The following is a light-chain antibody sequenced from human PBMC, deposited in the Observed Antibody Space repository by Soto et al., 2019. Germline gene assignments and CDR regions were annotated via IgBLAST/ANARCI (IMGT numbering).Light chain of an antibody. J-gene: IGKJ4*01. CDR1: QSVGKNY. CDR3: QQYGSSGLT. CDR2: DAS. V-gene: IGKV3-20*01. Sequence: EIVLTQSPGTLSLYKGDRATLSCRASQSVGKNYLGWYQQKPGQAPRLLVYDASTRATGVPARFSGSGSGTDFTLTISRLEPEDSAVYYCQQYGSSGLTFGGGTKVDIK.